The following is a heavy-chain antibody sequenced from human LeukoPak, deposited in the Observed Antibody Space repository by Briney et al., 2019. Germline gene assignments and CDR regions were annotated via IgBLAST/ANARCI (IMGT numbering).Heavy chain of an antibody. V-gene: IGHV1-2*02. D-gene: IGHD2-15*01. J-gene: IGHJ4*02. Sequence: ASVKVSCKASGYTFTGYYVHWVRQAPGQGLEWMGWINPNSGGTNYAQKFQGRVTMTRDTSISTAYMELSRLRSDDTAVYYCARDLGVVVVAATYYYWGQGTLVTVSS. CDR2: INPNSGGT. CDR1: GYTFTGYY. CDR3: ARDLGVVVVAATYYY.